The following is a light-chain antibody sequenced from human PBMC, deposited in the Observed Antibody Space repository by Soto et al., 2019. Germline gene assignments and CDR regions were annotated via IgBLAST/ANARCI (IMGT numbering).Light chain of an antibody. CDR2: GAS. J-gene: IGKJ2*01. CDR1: QGIRNY. Sequence: DIPMTQSPSSLSASVGDKVTITCRASQGIRNYLAWFQQRPGKAPKTLIFGASSLQSGVPSQFSGGGSGTYFTLTINGLQPEDSATYYCQQYDSHPYTFGQGTKVEIK. CDR3: QQYDSHPYT. V-gene: IGKV1-16*02.